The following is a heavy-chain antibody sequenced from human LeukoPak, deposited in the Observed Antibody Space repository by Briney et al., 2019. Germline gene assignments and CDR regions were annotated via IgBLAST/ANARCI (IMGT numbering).Heavy chain of an antibody. CDR2: IIPIFGTA. D-gene: IGHD5-12*01. CDR1: GGTFSSYA. J-gene: IGHJ5*02. Sequence: ASVKVSCKASGGTFSSYAISWVRQAPGQGLEWMGGIIPIFGTANYAQKFQGRVTITADESTSTAYMELSSLRSEDTAVYYCARANGGYGNDWFDPWGQGTLVTVSS. CDR3: ARANGGYGNDWFDP. V-gene: IGHV1-69*13.